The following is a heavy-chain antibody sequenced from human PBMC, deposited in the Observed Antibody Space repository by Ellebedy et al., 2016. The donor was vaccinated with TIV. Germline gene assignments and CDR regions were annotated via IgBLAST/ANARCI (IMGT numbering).Heavy chain of an antibody. CDR3: ARHALLLPDNAFDI. Sequence: SETLSLTCTVSVGSISSYTWSWIRQPPGKGLEWIGYIYYSGSTNYNPSLKSRVTISIDTSKNQFSLKLRSVTAADTAVYYCARHALLLPDNAFDIWGQGTMVTVSS. J-gene: IGHJ3*02. CDR2: IYYSGST. D-gene: IGHD3-10*01. V-gene: IGHV4-59*08. CDR1: VGSISSYT.